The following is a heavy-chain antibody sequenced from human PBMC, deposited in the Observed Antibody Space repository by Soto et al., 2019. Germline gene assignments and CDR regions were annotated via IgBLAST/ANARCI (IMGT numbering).Heavy chain of an antibody. V-gene: IGHV4-59*01. CDR2: LYNSGSN. D-gene: IGHD2-21*02. CDR1: GGSIRSYY. Sequence: QVRLQESGPGLVKPSETLSLTCTVSGGSIRSYYWSWIRQAPGKGLEWLGYLYNSGSNVYNPSLKSRVPISVDTSKNQFSLKLNCVTAADTAVYYCARDLWGYCGTDCYPLDVWGQGTTVTVSS. CDR3: ARDLWGYCGTDCYPLDV. J-gene: IGHJ6*02.